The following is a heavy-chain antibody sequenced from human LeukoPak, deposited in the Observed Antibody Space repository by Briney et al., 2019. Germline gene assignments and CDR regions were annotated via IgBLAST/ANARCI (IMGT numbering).Heavy chain of an antibody. Sequence: GGSLRLSCAASGFTFSNYAMTWVRQAPGQGLEWVAEISGSGESTYYGDSVKGRFTISRDNSKNTLYLQMNSLRAGDTAIYYCAKAVQWLDPFYFDYWGQGTLVTVSS. CDR1: GFTFSNYA. D-gene: IGHD6-19*01. CDR3: AKAVQWLDPFYFDY. J-gene: IGHJ4*02. V-gene: IGHV3-23*01. CDR2: ISGSGEST.